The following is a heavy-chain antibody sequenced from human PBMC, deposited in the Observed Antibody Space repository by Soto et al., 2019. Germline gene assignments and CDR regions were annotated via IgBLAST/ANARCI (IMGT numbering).Heavy chain of an antibody. Sequence: ASVKVSCKASGDTFNNYDINWVRQATGQRLEWMGWMNPNSGNTGYAQKFQGRVTMTRDTSIHTAYMELSSLRSEDTAIYYCARVGYFDSRREFDPWRQGTLFTVSS. CDR3: ARVGYFDSRREFDP. J-gene: IGHJ5*02. CDR2: MNPNSGNT. D-gene: IGHD3-9*01. V-gene: IGHV1-8*01. CDR1: GDTFNNYD.